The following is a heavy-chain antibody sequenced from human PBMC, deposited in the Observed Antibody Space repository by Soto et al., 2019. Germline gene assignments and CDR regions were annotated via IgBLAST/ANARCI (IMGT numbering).Heavy chain of an antibody. Sequence: QVQLVQSGAEVKTPGSSVKVSCKASGGTFSSNAISWVRQAPGQGLEWMGGIIPIYASPNYAQNFQGRVTVTAAKASRTAYLELSRLKFADSAIYYCAVTVTGSRSPLAHWGRGTLVIVSS. CDR3: AVTVTGSRSPLAH. J-gene: IGHJ4*02. CDR2: IIPIYASP. D-gene: IGHD3-9*01. CDR1: GGTFSSNA. V-gene: IGHV1-69*06.